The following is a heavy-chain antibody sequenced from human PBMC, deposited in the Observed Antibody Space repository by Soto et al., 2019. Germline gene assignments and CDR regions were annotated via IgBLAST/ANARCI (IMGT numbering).Heavy chain of an antibody. CDR3: ARVMGYCSSTSCYRTYYYMDV. CDR2: IYHRGGT. V-gene: IGHV4-34*01. CDR1: GWSFSGYY. J-gene: IGHJ6*03. D-gene: IGHD2-2*01. Sequence: QVQLQQWGAGLLKPSETLSLTCAVYGWSFSGYYWSWIRQPPGKGREWIGEIYHRGGTNYNPSLKSRVTISVDTSKNQFSLKLSSVTAADTAVYYCARVMGYCSSTSCYRTYYYMDVWGKGTTVTVSS.